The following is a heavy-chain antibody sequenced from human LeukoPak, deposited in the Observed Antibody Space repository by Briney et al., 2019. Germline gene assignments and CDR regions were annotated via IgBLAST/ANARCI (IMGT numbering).Heavy chain of an antibody. V-gene: IGHV1-69*05. CDR1: GGTFSSYG. CDR2: IIPIFGTA. D-gene: IGHD4-17*01. CDR3: AREGDYGDYASDC. J-gene: IGHJ4*02. Sequence: SVKVSCKASGGTFSSYGISWVRQAPGQGLEWMGRIIPIFGTANYAQKFQGRLTITTDESTSTAYMELSSLGSEDTAVYYCAREGDYGDYASDCWGQGTLVTVSS.